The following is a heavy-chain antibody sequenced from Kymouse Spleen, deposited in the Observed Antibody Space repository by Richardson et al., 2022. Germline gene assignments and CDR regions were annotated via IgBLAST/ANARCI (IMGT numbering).Heavy chain of an antibody. CDR3: ARQYYYGSGSYEGWDY. J-gene: IGHJ4*02. D-gene: IGHD3-10*01. CDR2: IYYSGST. Sequence: QLQLQESGPGLVKPSETLSLTCTVSGGSISSSSYYWGWIRQPPGKGLEWIGSIYYSGSTYYNPSLKSRVTISVDTSKNQFSLKLSSVTAADTAVYYCARQYYYGSGSYEGWDYWGQGTLVTVSS. V-gene: IGHV4-39*01. CDR1: GGSISSSSYY.